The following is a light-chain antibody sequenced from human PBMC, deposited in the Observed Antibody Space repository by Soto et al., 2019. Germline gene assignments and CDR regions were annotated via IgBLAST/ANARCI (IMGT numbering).Light chain of an antibody. V-gene: IGLV1-44*01. CDR3: AAWDDSLNARYV. J-gene: IGLJ1*01. CDR1: SSHIGSNT. Sequence: HYVLTRPPSASETPVHTLIISCSGSSSHIGSNTVNWYQQLPGTAPKLLIYSNNQRPSGVPDRFSGSKSGTSASLAISGLQSEDEPDSSCAAWDDSLNARYVFRTGTKVPAL. CDR2: SNN.